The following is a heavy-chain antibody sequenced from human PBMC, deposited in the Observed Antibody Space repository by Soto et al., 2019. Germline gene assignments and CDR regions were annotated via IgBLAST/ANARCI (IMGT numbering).Heavy chain of an antibody. Sequence: VQLQESGPGLVKPSETLSLTCTVSGGSISSYYWSWIRQPPGKGLEWIGYIYYSGSTNYNPSLKSRVTISVDTSKNQFSLKLSSVTAADTAVYYCARDYGDPYFDYWGQGTLVTVSS. D-gene: IGHD4-17*01. V-gene: IGHV4-59*01. CDR1: GGSISSYY. J-gene: IGHJ4*02. CDR3: ARDYGDPYFDY. CDR2: IYYSGST.